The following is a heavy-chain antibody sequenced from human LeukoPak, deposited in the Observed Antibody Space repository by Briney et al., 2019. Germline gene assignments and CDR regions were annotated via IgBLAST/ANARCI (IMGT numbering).Heavy chain of an antibody. CDR3: ARGRGRWLPNNPIDY. V-gene: IGHV4-39*07. CDR2: IYYSGST. CDR1: GGSISSSSYY. D-gene: IGHD5-24*01. Sequence: SETLSLTCTVSGGSISSSSYYWGWIRQPPGKGLEWIGGIYYSGSTYYNPSLKSRVTISVDTSKNQFSLKLSSVTAADTALYHCARGRGRWLPNNPIDYWGQGTLVTVSS. J-gene: IGHJ4*02.